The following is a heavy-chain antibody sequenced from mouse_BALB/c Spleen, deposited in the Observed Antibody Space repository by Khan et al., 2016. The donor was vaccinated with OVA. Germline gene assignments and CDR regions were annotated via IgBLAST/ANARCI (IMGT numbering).Heavy chain of an antibody. CDR1: GFNIKDTY. CDR3: ARITYYDGSD. CDR2: IDPANGYT. Sequence: VQLQQSGAEFVKPGASVKLSCTASGFNIKDTYMHWVKQRPEQGLEWIGRIDPANGYTKYDPKFQGKATITADTSSNTAYLHLNSLKSEDTAVCSCARITYYDGSDGGQGTLVTVSA. V-gene: IGHV14-3*02. D-gene: IGHD2-4*01. J-gene: IGHJ3*01.